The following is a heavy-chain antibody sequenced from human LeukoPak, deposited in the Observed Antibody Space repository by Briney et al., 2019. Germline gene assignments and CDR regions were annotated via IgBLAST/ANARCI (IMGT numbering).Heavy chain of an antibody. CDR3: ARDTGLSGYYYYYMDV. V-gene: IGHV1-2*06. J-gene: IGHJ6*03. CDR1: GYTFTDYY. Sequence: ASVKVPCKASGYTFTDYYMHWVRQAPGQGLEWMGRINPNSGGTNYAQKFQGRVTMTRDTSISTAYMELSRLRSDDTAVYYCARDTGLSGYYYYYMDVWGKGTTVTVSS. CDR2: INPNSGGT. D-gene: IGHD2-15*01.